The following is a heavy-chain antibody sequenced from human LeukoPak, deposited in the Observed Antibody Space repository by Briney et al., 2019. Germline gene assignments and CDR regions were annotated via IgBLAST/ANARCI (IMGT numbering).Heavy chain of an antibody. Sequence: GGSLRLSCAASGFTFSSYDMHWVRQATGKGLEWVSAIGTAGDTYYPGSVKGRFTISRDNSKNTLSLQLNSLRAEDTAVYYCAKDFRVSYWGQGTLVTVSS. J-gene: IGHJ4*02. V-gene: IGHV3-13*04. CDR1: GFTFSSYD. CDR2: IGTAGDT. CDR3: AKDFRVSY.